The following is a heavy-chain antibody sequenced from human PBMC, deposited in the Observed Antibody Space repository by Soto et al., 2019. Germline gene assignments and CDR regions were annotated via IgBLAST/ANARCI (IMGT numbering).Heavy chain of an antibody. CDR1: GFTFSSYS. CDR3: SLWGFDAFDI. V-gene: IGHV3-21*01. Sequence: GGSLRLSCAASGFTFSSYSMNWVRQAPGKGLEWVSSISSSSSYIYYADSVKGRFTISRDNAKNSLYLQMNSLRAEDTAVYDCSLWGFDAFDIWGQGTMVTVSS. D-gene: IGHD3-10*01. J-gene: IGHJ3*02. CDR2: ISSSSSYI.